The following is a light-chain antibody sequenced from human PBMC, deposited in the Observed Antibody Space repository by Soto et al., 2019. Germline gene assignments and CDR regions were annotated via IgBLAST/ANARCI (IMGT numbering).Light chain of an antibody. V-gene: IGKV3-15*01. J-gene: IGKJ5*01. Sequence: EIVMTQSPATLSVSPGERATLSCRASQSVSSNLAWYQQKPGQAPRLLIYGTSTRATGIPARFNGSGSGTEFSLNISSLQSEDFAVYYCQQYNNWPPITCGQGTRLEIK. CDR3: QQYNNWPPIT. CDR1: QSVSSN. CDR2: GTS.